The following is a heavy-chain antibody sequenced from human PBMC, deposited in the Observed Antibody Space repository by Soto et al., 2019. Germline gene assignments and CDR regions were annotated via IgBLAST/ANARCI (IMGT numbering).Heavy chain of an antibody. CDR3: AKEVSLGSTVDLGY. CDR1: GFTFTIFA. Sequence: VGSLRLSCAASGFTFTIFAMSWVRQSPGKGLEWVSTISGSGGSTYYADAVKGRFTISRDNSMGTLYLQMKSLRVEDTAIYYCAKEVSLGSTVDLGYWGQGTLVTVSS. D-gene: IGHD7-27*01. J-gene: IGHJ4*02. V-gene: IGHV3-23*01. CDR2: ISGSGGST.